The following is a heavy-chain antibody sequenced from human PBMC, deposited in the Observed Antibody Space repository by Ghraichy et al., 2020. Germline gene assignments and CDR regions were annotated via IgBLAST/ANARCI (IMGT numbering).Heavy chain of an antibody. CDR2: ISWDGGST. V-gene: IGHV3-43D*03. Sequence: LSLTCAASGFTFDDYAMHWVRQAPGKGLEWVSLISWDGGSTYYADSVKGRFTISRDNSKNSLYLQMNSLRAEDTALYYCAKEVMGANYFDYWGQGTLVTVSS. D-gene: IGHD1-26*01. CDR1: GFTFDDYA. J-gene: IGHJ4*02. CDR3: AKEVMGANYFDY.